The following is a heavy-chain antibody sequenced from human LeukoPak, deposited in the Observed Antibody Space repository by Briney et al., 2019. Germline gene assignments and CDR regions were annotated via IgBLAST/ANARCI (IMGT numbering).Heavy chain of an antibody. CDR2: IYHSGST. D-gene: IGHD6-19*01. CDR1: GGSISSGGFS. Sequence: SQTLSLTCGVSGGSISSGGFSWSWIRQPPGKGLEWIGYIYHSGSTNYNPSLKSRVTISVDTSKNQFSLKLSSVTAADTAVYYCARGPPTSMVAGDAFDIWGQGTMVTVSS. CDR3: ARGPPTSMVAGDAFDI. J-gene: IGHJ3*02. V-gene: IGHV4-30-2*01.